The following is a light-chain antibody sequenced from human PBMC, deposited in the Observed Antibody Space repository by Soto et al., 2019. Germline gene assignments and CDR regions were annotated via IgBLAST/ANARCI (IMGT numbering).Light chain of an antibody. V-gene: IGLV2-14*01. CDR2: EFS. CDR3: SSSTCASTFV. J-gene: IGLJ1*01. Sequence: QSLLTHPASATVYTGHSIAISSPETRGNGGGYNYVSLYQQHPGNAPKLLLSEFSKLPSGESDRFSGSKSGTTASLTISGLHTQEEADYYCSSSTCASTFVVGSGTKVTV. CDR1: RGNGGGYNY.